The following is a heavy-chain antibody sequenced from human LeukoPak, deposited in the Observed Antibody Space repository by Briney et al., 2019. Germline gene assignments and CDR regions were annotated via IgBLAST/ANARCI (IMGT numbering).Heavy chain of an antibody. CDR2: IIPIFGTA. CDR3: AREATMIVVDNWFDP. J-gene: IGHJ5*02. V-gene: IGHV1-69*13. Sequence: SVKVSCKASGGTFSSYAISWVRQAPGQGLEWMGGIIPIFGTANYAQKFQGRVTITADESTSTAYMELSSLRSEDTAVYYCAREATMIVVDNWFDPWGQGTLVTVSS. D-gene: IGHD3-22*01. CDR1: GGTFSSYA.